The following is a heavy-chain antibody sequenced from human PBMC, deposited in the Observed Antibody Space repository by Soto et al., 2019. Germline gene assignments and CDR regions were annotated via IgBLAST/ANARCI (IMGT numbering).Heavy chain of an antibody. CDR1: GFTFSSYG. CDR3: AKDRRGAGVRGYFDY. D-gene: IGHD3-10*01. V-gene: IGHV3-30*18. Sequence: QVQLVESGGGVVQPGKSLRLSCAGSGFTFSSYGMDWVRQAPGKGLEWVAVISYDGSNKYYADSVKGRFTISRDNSKNTLYLQMSSLRADDTAVYYCAKDRRGAGVRGYFDYWGQGPLVTVSS. J-gene: IGHJ4*02. CDR2: ISYDGSNK.